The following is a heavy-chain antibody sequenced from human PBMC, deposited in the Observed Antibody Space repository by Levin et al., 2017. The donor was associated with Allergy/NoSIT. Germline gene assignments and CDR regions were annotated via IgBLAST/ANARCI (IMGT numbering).Heavy chain of an antibody. CDR2: ISNDGGNK. D-gene: IGHD5-24*01. J-gene: IGHJ4*02. Sequence: PGGSLRLSCAASGFTFSNYAIHWVHQAPGKGLEWVAIISNDGGNKYYADSVKGRFTISRDNSKNTVYLQMNSLRPEDTGVYYCARGNYDYWGQGTLVTVSS. V-gene: IGHV3-30-3*01. CDR1: GFTFSNYA. CDR3: ARGNYDY.